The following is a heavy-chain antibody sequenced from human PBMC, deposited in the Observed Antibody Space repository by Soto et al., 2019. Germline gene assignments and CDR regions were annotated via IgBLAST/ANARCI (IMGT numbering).Heavy chain of an antibody. CDR3: LIAVAGSFAPDY. V-gene: IGHV3-21*01. J-gene: IGHJ4*02. CDR2: ISSSSTYI. D-gene: IGHD6-19*01. CDR1: GFTFSTYS. Sequence: GGSLRLSCSASGFTFSTYSMNWVRQAPGKGLEWVSYISSSSTYIYYADSVKGRFTISRDNAKNSLYLQMNSLRAEDTAVYYCLIAVAGSFAPDYWGQGTLVTVSS.